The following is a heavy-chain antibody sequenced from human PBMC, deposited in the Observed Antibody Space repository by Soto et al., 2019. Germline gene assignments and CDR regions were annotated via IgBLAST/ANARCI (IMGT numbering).Heavy chain of an antibody. V-gene: IGHV3-23*01. CDR3: AKDHGGQDYDILTGYYPYYFDY. D-gene: IGHD3-9*01. Sequence: SLRLSCAASGFTFSSYSMNWVRQAPGKGLEWVSAISGSGGSTYYADSVKGRFTISRDNSKNTLYLQMNSLRAEDTAVYYCAKDHGGQDYDILTGYYPYYFDYWGQGTLVTVSS. CDR2: ISGSGGST. CDR1: GFTFSSYS. J-gene: IGHJ4*02.